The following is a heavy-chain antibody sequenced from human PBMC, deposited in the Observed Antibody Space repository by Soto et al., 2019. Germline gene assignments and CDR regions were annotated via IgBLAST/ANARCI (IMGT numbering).Heavy chain of an antibody. CDR2: IRNKLAGGTA. J-gene: IGHJ4*02. CDR1: GFSFTDAW. Sequence: DVPLVESGGGLVKPGESLRLSCVASGFSFTDAWMSWVRQAPGKGLEWIGRIRNKLAGGTADYVAPVNGRFTVSRDDSNNTVYLRMNSLETEDTAFYYCTAEARDWGQGTLVTVSS. V-gene: IGHV3-15*01. CDR3: TAEARD.